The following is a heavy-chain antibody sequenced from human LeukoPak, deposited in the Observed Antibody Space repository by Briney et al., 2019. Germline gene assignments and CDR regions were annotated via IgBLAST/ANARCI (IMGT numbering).Heavy chain of an antibody. V-gene: IGHV1-69*04. Sequence: SVKVSCKASGYTFTSYGISWVRQAPGQGLEWMGRIIPILGIANYAQKFQGRVTITADKSTSTAYMELSSLRSEDTAVYYCARGYSSSWITLDYWGQGTLVTVSS. J-gene: IGHJ4*02. CDR1: GYTFTSYG. D-gene: IGHD6-13*01. CDR2: IIPILGIA. CDR3: ARGYSSSWITLDY.